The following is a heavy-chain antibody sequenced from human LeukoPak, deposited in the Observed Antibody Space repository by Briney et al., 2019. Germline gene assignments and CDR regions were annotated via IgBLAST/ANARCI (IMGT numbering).Heavy chain of an antibody. V-gene: IGHV4-39*01. CDR1: GGSISSSSYY. J-gene: IGHJ4*02. CDR3: ARQNLYCGGDCYRDFDY. Sequence: PSETLSLTCTVSGGSISSSSYYWGWIRQPPGKGLEWIGSIYYSGSTYYNPSLKSRVTISVDTSKNQFSLKLSSVTAADTAVYYCARQNLYCGGDCYRDFDYWGQGTLVTVSS. D-gene: IGHD2-21*01. CDR2: IYYSGST.